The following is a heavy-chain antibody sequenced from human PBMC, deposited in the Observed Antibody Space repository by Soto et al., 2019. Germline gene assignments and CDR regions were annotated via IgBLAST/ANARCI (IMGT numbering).Heavy chain of an antibody. D-gene: IGHD3-10*01. V-gene: IGHV4-39*01. CDR3: APLWFEEGNY. Sequence: QLQLQESGPGLVKPSETLSLTCTVSGGSISSSSYYWGWIRQPPGKGLEWIGSIYYSGSTYYNPSLKSRVTLSLDPSKNQFSRKLSSVTAADTAVYYCAPLWFEEGNYWGQGTLVTVSS. CDR2: IYYSGST. CDR1: GGSISSSSYY. J-gene: IGHJ4*02.